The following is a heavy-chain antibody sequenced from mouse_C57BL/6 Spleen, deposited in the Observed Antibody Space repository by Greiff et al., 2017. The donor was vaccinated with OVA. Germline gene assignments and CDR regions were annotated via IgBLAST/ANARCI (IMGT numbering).Heavy chain of an antibody. Sequence: QVHVKQPGAELVKPGASVKLSCKASGYTFTSYWMHWVKQRPGQGLEWIGMIHPNSGSTNYNEKFKSKATLTVDKSSSTAYMQLSSLTSEDSAVYYCAHSRDYYGSSYLWYFDVWGTGTTVTVSS. CDR3: AHSRDYYGSSYLWYFDV. J-gene: IGHJ1*03. D-gene: IGHD1-1*01. CDR1: GYTFTSYW. CDR2: IHPNSGST. V-gene: IGHV1-64*01.